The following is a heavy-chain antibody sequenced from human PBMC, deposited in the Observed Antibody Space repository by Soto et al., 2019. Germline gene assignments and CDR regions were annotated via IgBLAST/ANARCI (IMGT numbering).Heavy chain of an antibody. D-gene: IGHD3-22*01. CDR1: GFTFSNYA. V-gene: IGHV3-23*01. Sequence: GGSLRLSCAASGFTFSNYAMSWVRQAPGKGLEWVSAFSGSGDTTFYADSVKGRFTISRDNSKNTLYLQMNSLRAEDTAVYYCASEGGAVVVITDDAFDIWGQGTMVTVSS. J-gene: IGHJ3*02. CDR2: FSGSGDTT. CDR3: ASEGGAVVVITDDAFDI.